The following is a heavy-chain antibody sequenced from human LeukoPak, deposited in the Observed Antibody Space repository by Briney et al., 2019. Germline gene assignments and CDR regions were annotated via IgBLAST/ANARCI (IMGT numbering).Heavy chain of an antibody. J-gene: IGHJ4*02. CDR2: IIPIFGTA. V-gene: IGHV1-69*13. D-gene: IGHD5-18*01. CDR1: GGTFSSYA. Sequence: GASVKVSCKASGGTFSSYAISWVRQAPGQGLEWMGGIIPIFGTANYAQKFQGRVTITADESTSTADMELSSLRSEDTAVYYCARTWIQLWYRFDYWGQGTLVTVSS. CDR3: ARTWIQLWYRFDY.